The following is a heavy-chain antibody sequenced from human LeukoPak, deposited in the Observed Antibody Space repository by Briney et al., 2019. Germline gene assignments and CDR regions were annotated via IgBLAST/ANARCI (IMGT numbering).Heavy chain of an antibody. CDR2: ISGSGDST. V-gene: IGHV3-23*01. CDR3: ANSVKRITIFGVDYYGMDV. D-gene: IGHD3-3*01. CDR1: GFTFSSYA. Sequence: GGPLRLSCAASGFTFSSYAMSWVRQAPGKGLEWVSGISGSGDSTYYAVSVRGRFTISRDNSKNTLYLQLDSLRAEDTAVYYCANSVKRITIFGVDYYGMDVWGQGTTVTVSS. J-gene: IGHJ6*02.